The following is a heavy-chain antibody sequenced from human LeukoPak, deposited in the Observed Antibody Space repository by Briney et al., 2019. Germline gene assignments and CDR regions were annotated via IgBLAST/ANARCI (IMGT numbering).Heavy chain of an antibody. Sequence: PGGSLRLSCAASGFTFSSYAMSWVRQAPGEGLEWVSSTSDSGDNTYYADSVKGRFTISRDNAKNSLYLQMNALRDEDTAIYYCARDHDWAFDLWGQGTLVTVSS. J-gene: IGHJ4*02. V-gene: IGHV3-23*01. D-gene: IGHD3-9*01. CDR3: ARDHDWAFDL. CDR1: GFTFSSYA. CDR2: TSDSGDNT.